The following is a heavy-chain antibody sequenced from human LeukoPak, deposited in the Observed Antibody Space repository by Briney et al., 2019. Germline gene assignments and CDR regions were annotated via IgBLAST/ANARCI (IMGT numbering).Heavy chain of an antibody. CDR3: ASSSAEVGANAFDI. CDR1: GFTFSSYW. Sequence: GRSLRLSCVASGFTFSSYWMHWVRQAPGKGLVWVSRINSDGSSTSYADSVKGRFTISRDNAKNTLYLQMNSLRAEDTAVYYCASSSAEVGANAFDIWGQGTMVTVSS. V-gene: IGHV3-74*01. J-gene: IGHJ3*02. D-gene: IGHD1-26*01. CDR2: INSDGSST.